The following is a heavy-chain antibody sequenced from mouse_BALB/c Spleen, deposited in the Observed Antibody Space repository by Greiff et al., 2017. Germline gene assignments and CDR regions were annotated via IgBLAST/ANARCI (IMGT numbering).Heavy chain of an antibody. J-gene: IGHJ4*01. Sequence: EVKLVESGGGLVQPGGSRKLSCAASGFTFSSFGMHWVRQAPEKGLEWVAYISSGSSTIYYADTVKGRFTISRDNPKNTLFLQMTSLRSEDTAMYYCARSGYDYDIYYAMDYWGQGTSVTVSS. CDR2: ISSGSSTI. V-gene: IGHV5-17*02. CDR1: GFTFSSFG. D-gene: IGHD2-4*01. CDR3: ARSGYDYDIYYAMDY.